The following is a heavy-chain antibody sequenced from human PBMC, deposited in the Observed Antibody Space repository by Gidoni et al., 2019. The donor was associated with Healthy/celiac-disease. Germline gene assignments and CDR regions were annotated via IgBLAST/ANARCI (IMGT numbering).Heavy chain of an antibody. CDR1: GGTFSSYA. Sequence: QLVQSGAEVKKPGSSVKVSCKASGGTFSSYAISWVRQAPGQGLEWMGGIIPIFGTANYAQKFQGRVTITADESTSTAYMELSSLRSEDTVVYYCARDTGGYCSGGSCYELGYWGQGTLVTVSS. V-gene: IGHV1-69*12. J-gene: IGHJ4*02. D-gene: IGHD2-15*01. CDR2: IIPIFGTA. CDR3: ARDTGGYCSGGSCYELGY.